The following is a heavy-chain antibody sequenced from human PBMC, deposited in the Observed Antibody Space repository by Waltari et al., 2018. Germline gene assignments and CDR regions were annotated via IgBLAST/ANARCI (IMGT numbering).Heavy chain of an antibody. CDR2: INPNSGGT. Sequence: QVQLVQSGAEVMKPGRSVTVSCRASGYTFTDHYMQRGRRAPGQGLEWMGWINPNSGGTNYAQKFQGRVTMTRDTSISTAYMEVSKMRSDDTAVYFCAKEYGYGTSVYFYGMDVWGQGTTVTVSS. J-gene: IGHJ6*02. D-gene: IGHD5-12*01. V-gene: IGHV1-2*02. CDR1: GYTFTDHY. CDR3: AKEYGYGTSVYFYGMDV.